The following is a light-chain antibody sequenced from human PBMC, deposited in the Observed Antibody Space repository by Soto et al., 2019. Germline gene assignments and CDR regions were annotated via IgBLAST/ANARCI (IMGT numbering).Light chain of an antibody. CDR1: QSISSW. CDR2: DAS. V-gene: IGKV1-5*01. Sequence: DIKMNHSPSSLSASVGDRVTSTCRASQSISSWLAWYQQKPGKAPKLLIYDASSLESGVPSRFSGSGSGTEFTLTISSLQPDDFATYYCQQYNSYSRTFGQGTKVDVK. J-gene: IGKJ1*01. CDR3: QQYNSYSRT.